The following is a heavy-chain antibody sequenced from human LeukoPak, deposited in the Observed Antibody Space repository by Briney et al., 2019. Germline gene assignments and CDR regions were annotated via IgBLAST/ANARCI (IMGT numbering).Heavy chain of an antibody. V-gene: IGHV1-2*02. J-gene: IGHJ3*02. Sequence: ASVKVSCKASGYTFTGYYMHWVRQAPGQGLEWMGWINPNSGGTNYAQKFQGRVTMTRDTSISTAYMELSRLRSDDTAVYYCARDLTYYDILTGTPKGAFDIWGQGTMVTVSS. CDR2: INPNSGGT. D-gene: IGHD3-9*01. CDR1: GYTFTGYY. CDR3: ARDLTYYDILTGTPKGAFDI.